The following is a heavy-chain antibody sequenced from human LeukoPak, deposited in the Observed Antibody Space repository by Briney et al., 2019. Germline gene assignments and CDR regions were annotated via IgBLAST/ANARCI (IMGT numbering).Heavy chain of an antibody. CDR2: IDLRGNT. CDR1: GGSFSGYY. V-gene: IGHV4-34*01. J-gene: IGHJ4*02. Sequence: SETPPLTCAVYGGSFSGYYWSWIRQPPGKGLEWIGEIDLRGNTNYNPSLKSRVTMSVDKSKNQFSLKLSSVTAADTAVYYCARSGTPYSLDYWGQGTLVTVSS. D-gene: IGHD1-1*01. CDR3: ARSGTPYSLDY.